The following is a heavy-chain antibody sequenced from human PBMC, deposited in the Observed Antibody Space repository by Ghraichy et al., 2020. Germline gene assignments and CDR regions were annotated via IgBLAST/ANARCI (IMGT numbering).Heavy chain of an antibody. CDR1: GFTFSSYA. CDR3: VKVGYDSSGYYYFDY. D-gene: IGHD3-22*01. V-gene: IGHV3-64D*06. J-gene: IGHJ4*02. CDR2: ISSNGGST. Sequence: GGSLRLSCSASGFTFSSYAMHWVRQAPGKGLEYVSAISSNGGSTYYADSVKGRFTISRDNSKNTLYLQMSSLRAEDTAVYYCVKVGYDSSGYYYFDYWGQGTLVTVSS.